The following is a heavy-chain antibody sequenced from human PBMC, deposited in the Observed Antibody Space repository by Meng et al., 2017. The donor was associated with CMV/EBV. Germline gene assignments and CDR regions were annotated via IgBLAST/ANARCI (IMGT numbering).Heavy chain of an antibody. CDR3: ARVTFNRNIAVVPAAMVY. CDR2: INPNSGGT. CDR1: GYTFTGYY. Sequence: ASVKVSCKASGYTFTGYYMHWVRQAPGQGLEWMGWINPNSGGTNYAQKFQGRVTMTRDTSISTAYMELSRLRSDDTAVYYCARVTFNRNIAVVPAAMVYWGQGTLVTVSS. D-gene: IGHD2-2*01. J-gene: IGHJ4*02. V-gene: IGHV1-2*02.